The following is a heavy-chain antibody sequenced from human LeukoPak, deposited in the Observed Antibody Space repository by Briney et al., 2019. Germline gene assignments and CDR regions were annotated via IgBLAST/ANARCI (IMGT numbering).Heavy chain of an antibody. CDR3: ANPNYYDSSGYYSDDY. CDR2: IRYDGSNK. CDR1: GFTLSSYG. Sequence: PGGSLRLSCAASGFTLSSYGMHWVRQAPGKGLEWVAFIRYDGSNKYYADSVKGRFTISRDNSKNTLYLQMNSLRADDTAVYYCANPNYYDSSGYYSDDYWGQGTLVTVSS. D-gene: IGHD3-22*01. J-gene: IGHJ4*02. V-gene: IGHV3-30*02.